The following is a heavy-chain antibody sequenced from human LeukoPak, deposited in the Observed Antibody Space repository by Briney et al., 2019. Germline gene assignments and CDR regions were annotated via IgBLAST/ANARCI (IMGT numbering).Heavy chain of an antibody. Sequence: GGSLRLSCAASGFTFSSYSMNWVRQAPGKGLEWVSGITWNGGRTGYTDSVKGRFTISRDNAKNSLYLQMNSLRAEDTALYYCARAKGSGWEFDYWGQGTLVTASS. V-gene: IGHV3-20*04. J-gene: IGHJ4*02. CDR3: ARAKGSGWEFDY. D-gene: IGHD6-19*01. CDR2: ITWNGGRT. CDR1: GFTFSSYS.